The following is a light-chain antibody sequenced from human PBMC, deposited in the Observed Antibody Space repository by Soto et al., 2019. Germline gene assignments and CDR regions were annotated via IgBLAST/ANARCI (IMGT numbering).Light chain of an antibody. V-gene: IGLV4-69*01. CDR1: SGYSTYA. CDR2: INYDGTH. Sequence: QPVLTQSPSASASLGASVKLTCTLSSGYSTYAIAWHQQQSEKGPRFLMKINYDGTHSKGDGFFDRFSGSSSGAERHLTISSLQSEDEADYYCQSLGTGIQVFGRGTKLTVL. CDR3: QSLGTGIQV. J-gene: IGLJ3*02.